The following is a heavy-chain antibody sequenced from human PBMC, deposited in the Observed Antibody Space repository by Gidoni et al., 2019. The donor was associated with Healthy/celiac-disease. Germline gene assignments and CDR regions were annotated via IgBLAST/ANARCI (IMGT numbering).Heavy chain of an antibody. D-gene: IGHD2-15*01. V-gene: IGHV1-69*06. J-gene: IGHJ4*02. CDR2: IIPIFGTA. CDR1: GGTFSSYA. CDR3: ARELVGYCSGGSCYRGVDY. Sequence: QVQLVQSGAEVKKPGSSVKVSCKASGGTFSSYALSWVRQAPGQGLEWMGGIIPIFGTANYAQKFQGRVTITADKSTSTAYMELSSLRSEDTAVYYCARELVGYCSGGSCYRGVDYWGQGTLVTVSS.